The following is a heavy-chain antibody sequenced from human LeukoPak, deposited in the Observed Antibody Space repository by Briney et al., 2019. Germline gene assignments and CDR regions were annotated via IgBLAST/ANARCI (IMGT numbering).Heavy chain of an antibody. CDR1: VFTFSSYS. V-gene: IGHV3-33*06. D-gene: IGHD1-26*01. CDR3: AKPTRGSGSFLIDF. J-gene: IGHJ4*02. Sequence: PGGSLRLSCAASVFTFSSYSMNWVRQAPGKGLEWVAVIWNDGSDKYYADSVKGRFTISRDNSKNTLYLQMNSLRAEDTAVYYCAKPTRGSGSFLIDFWGQGTLVTVSS. CDR2: IWNDGSDK.